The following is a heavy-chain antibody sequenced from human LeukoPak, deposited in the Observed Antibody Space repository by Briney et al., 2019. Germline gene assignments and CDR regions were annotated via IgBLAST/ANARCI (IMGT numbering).Heavy chain of an antibody. CDR2: IYYSGST. D-gene: IGHD3-3*01. CDR3: ARDQPSGTFDP. V-gene: IGHV4-34*09. J-gene: IGHJ5*02. Sequence: PSETLSLTCAVYGGSFSGYYWSWIRQPPGKGLEWIGYIYYSGSTYYNPSLKSRVTISVDTSKNQFSLKLSSVTAADTAVYYCARDQPSGTFDPWGQGTLVTVSS. CDR1: GGSFSGYY.